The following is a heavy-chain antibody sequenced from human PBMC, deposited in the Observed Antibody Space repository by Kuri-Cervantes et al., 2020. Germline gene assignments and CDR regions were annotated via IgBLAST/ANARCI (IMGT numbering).Heavy chain of an antibody. J-gene: IGHJ6*02. D-gene: IGHD6-13*01. CDR1: GFTFSSYG. Sequence: GESLKISCAASGFTFSSYGMHWVRQAPGKGLEWVAVIWYDGSNKYYADSVKGRFTISRDNSKNTLYLQMNSLRAEDTAVYYCAKDHRGGSSWYSYYYYYGMDVWGQGTTVTVSS. V-gene: IGHV3-30*02. CDR2: IWYDGSNK. CDR3: AKDHRGGSSWYSYYYYYGMDV.